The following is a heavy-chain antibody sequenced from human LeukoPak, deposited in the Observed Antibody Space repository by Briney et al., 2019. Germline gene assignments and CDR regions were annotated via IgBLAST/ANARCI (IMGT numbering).Heavy chain of an antibody. J-gene: IGHJ1*01. CDR3: ARDESTSILWW. V-gene: IGHV1-46*01. D-gene: IGHD2-21*01. Sequence: ASVKVSFKASGYTFINYYMHWVRQAPGQGLEWMGIINPSGGSTSYAQKFQGRVTMTRDTSTSTVYMELSSLRSEYTAVYYCARDESTSILWWWGQGTLVTVSS. CDR1: GYTFINYY. CDR2: INPSGGST.